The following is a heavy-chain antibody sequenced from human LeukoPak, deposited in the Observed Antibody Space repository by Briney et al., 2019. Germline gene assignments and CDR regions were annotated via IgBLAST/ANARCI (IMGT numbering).Heavy chain of an antibody. Sequence: GGSLRLSCAASGFTFSSYGMHWVRQAPGKGLEWVAVIWYDGSNKYYADSVKGRFTISRDNSKNTLYPQMNSLRAEDTAVYYCARAALGWVAATRFDYWGQGTLVTVSS. CDR3: ARAALGWVAATRFDY. V-gene: IGHV3-33*01. J-gene: IGHJ4*02. CDR1: GFTFSSYG. CDR2: IWYDGSNK. D-gene: IGHD2-15*01.